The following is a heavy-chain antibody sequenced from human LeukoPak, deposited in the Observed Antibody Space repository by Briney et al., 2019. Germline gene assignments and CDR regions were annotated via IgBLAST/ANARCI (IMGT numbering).Heavy chain of an antibody. Sequence: HPGRSLRLSCAASGFTFDDYAMHWVRQAPGKGLEWVSGISWNSGSIGYADSVKGRFTISRDNAKNSLYLQMNSLTAGDTAVYYCARGPPRGKYYYMDVWGKGTTVTVSS. V-gene: IGHV3-9*01. J-gene: IGHJ6*03. CDR2: ISWNSGSI. CDR3: ARGPPRGKYYYMDV. CDR1: GFTFDDYA. D-gene: IGHD1-1*01.